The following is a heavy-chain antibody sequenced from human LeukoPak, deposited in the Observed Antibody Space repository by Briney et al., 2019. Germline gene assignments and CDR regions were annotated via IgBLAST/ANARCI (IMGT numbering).Heavy chain of an antibody. V-gene: IGHV4-30-4*08. D-gene: IGHD3-3*01. CDR3: VSTLRFLPYRRFDY. CDR1: GGSISSGDYY. J-gene: IGHJ4*02. Sequence: PSETLSLTCTVSGGSISSGDYYWSWIRQPPGKGLEWIGYIYYSGSTYYNPSLKSRVTISGDTSKNQFSLRLSSVTAADTAVYYCVSTLRFLPYRRFDYWGQGTLVTVPS. CDR2: IYYSGST.